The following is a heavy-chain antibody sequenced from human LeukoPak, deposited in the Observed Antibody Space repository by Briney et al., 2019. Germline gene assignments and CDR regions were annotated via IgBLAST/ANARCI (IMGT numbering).Heavy chain of an antibody. CDR2: VSYSGST. Sequence: SETLSLTCTVSGGSLSSSYWNWIRQPPGKGLEWLGYVSYSGSTNYNPSLKSRVTISVDTSKNQFSLKLTSVTAADTALYYCARFGGLDAFDIWGQGTLVTVSS. V-gene: IGHV4-59*01. CDR3: ARFGGLDAFDI. CDR1: GGSLSSSY. D-gene: IGHD4-23*01. J-gene: IGHJ3*02.